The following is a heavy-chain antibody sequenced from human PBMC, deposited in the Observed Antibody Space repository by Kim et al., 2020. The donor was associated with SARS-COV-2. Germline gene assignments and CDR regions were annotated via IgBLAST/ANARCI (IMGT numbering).Heavy chain of an antibody. CDR1: GGSISSYY. D-gene: IGHD2-15*01. CDR2: IYYSGST. J-gene: IGHJ4*02. CDR3: ARLPRYCSGGSCYSRNFDY. Sequence: SETLSLTCTVSGGSISSYYWSWIRQPPGKGLEWIGYIYYSGSTNYNPSLKSRVTISVDTSKNQFSLKLSSVTAADTAVYYCARLPRYCSGGSCYSRNFDYWGQGTLVTVSS. V-gene: IGHV4-59*08.